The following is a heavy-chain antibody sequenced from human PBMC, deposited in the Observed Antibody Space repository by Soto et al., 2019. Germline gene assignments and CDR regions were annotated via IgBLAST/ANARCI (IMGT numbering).Heavy chain of an antibody. V-gene: IGHV1-69*04. Sequence: SVKVSCKASGCTFSNYRICWVRQAPGQGLEWMGRIIPILGIANYAQKFQGRVTITADKSTSTAYMELSSLRSEDTAVYYCAREEYYYGSGAFFDYWGQGTLVTVSS. CDR1: GCTFSNYR. CDR3: AREEYYYGSGAFFDY. J-gene: IGHJ4*02. D-gene: IGHD3-10*01. CDR2: IIPILGIA.